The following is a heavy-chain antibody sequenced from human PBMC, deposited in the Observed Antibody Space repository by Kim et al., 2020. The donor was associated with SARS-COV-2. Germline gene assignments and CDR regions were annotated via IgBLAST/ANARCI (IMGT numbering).Heavy chain of an antibody. CDR1: GFIFSSSW. J-gene: IGHJ4*02. V-gene: IGHV3-74*01. CDR2: INGDGSST. D-gene: IGHD1-26*01. Sequence: GGSLRLSCAASGFIFSSSWMHWVRQTPGKGLVGVSLINGDGSSTNYADSVKGRFTISRDNAKNTLYLQMNSLRAEDTAVYYCARGSGSYSYYLGQGTLVT. CDR3: ARGSGSYSYY.